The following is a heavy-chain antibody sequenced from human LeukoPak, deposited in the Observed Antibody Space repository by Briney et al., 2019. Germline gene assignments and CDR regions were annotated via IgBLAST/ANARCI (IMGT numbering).Heavy chain of an antibody. Sequence: SETLSLTCTVSGGSISSYYWSWIRQPPGKGLEWIGYIYYSGSTNYNPSLKSRVTISVDTSKNQFSLKLSSVTAADTAVYYCARGWGVVTAGGYFDLWGRGTLVTVSS. CDR3: ARGWGVVTAGGYFDL. CDR2: IYYSGST. D-gene: IGHD2-21*02. V-gene: IGHV4-59*01. J-gene: IGHJ2*01. CDR1: GGSISSYY.